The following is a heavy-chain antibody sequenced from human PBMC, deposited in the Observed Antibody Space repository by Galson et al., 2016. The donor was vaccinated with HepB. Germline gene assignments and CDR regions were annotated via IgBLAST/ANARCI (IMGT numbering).Heavy chain of an antibody. CDR2: ISVNAGRD. J-gene: IGHJ6*02. Sequence: SLRLSCAASGFSFSNFAMSWVRQAPGKGLELVSAISVNAGRDFYAVSVRGRFTIYRDSSNNMRYLQMNSLRAEDTAIYYCAKDHGIQYYGSGSFYKFLDGMDVWGQGTTVTVSS. CDR3: AKDHGIQYYGSGSFYKFLDGMDV. V-gene: IGHV3-23*01. D-gene: IGHD3-10*01. CDR1: GFSFSNFA.